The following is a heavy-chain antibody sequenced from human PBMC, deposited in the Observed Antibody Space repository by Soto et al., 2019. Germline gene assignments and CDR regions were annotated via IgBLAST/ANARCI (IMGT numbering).Heavy chain of an antibody. CDR1: EFTFSGRS. V-gene: IGHV3-74*01. Sequence: EVQLVESGGGLVQPGGSLRLSCAASEFTFSGRSVHWVRQAPGKGLVWVSGIDKVGTDSTYADSVKGRFTSSRDNAKNTVYLQVNSLSVEDTGVYYCARGWFGPDVWGKGTTVTVSS. D-gene: IGHD3-10*01. CDR2: IDKVGTDS. CDR3: ARGWFGPDV. J-gene: IGHJ6*03.